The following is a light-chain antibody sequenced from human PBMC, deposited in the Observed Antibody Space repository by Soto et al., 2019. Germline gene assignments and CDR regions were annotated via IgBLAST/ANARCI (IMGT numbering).Light chain of an antibody. CDR3: QQYHNLWT. V-gene: IGKV3-15*01. J-gene: IGKJ1*01. Sequence: EIVMTQSPATLSVSPGERATLSCTASHYIYSNVAWFQQRPGQAPRLLIYRSSTRATGTPARVSGSGSETEFTLTSTILQYDAFALYYWQQYHNLWTFGQGTEVEIK. CDR2: RSS. CDR1: HYIYSN.